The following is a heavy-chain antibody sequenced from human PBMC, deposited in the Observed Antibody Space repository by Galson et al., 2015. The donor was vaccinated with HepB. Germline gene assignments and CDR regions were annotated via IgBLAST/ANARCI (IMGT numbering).Heavy chain of an antibody. Sequence: SVKVSCKASGGTFSCYAISWVRQAPGQGLEWMGGIIPIFGTANYAQKFQGRVTITADESTSTAYMELSSLRSEDTAVYYCATLGAYSSSSGFDYWGQGTLVTVSS. V-gene: IGHV1-69*13. J-gene: IGHJ4*02. CDR2: IIPIFGTA. D-gene: IGHD6-6*01. CDR3: ATLGAYSSSSGFDY. CDR1: GGTFSCYA.